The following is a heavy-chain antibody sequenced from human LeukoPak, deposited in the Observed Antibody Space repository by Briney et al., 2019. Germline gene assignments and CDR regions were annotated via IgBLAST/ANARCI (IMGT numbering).Heavy chain of an antibody. CDR3: ARGSSVVVPAAIRFDP. CDR1: GYTFTSYD. V-gene: IGHV1-8*01. Sequence: ASVKVSCKASGYTFTSYDINWVRQATGQGLEWMGWMNPNSGNTGYAQKFQGRVTMTRNTSISTAYMELSSLRSEDTAVYYCARGSSVVVPAAIRFDPWSQGTLATVSS. D-gene: IGHD2-2*01. J-gene: IGHJ5*02. CDR2: MNPNSGNT.